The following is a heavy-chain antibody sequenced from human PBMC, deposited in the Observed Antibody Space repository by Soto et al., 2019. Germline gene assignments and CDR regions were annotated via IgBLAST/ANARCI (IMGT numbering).Heavy chain of an antibody. CDR2: ISYDGSNK. Sequence: QVQLVESGGGVVQPGRSLRLSCAASGFTFSSYGMHWVRQAPGKGLEWVAVISYDGSNKYYADSVKGRFTISRDNSKNTLYLQMNSLRAEDTAVYYCAKDLKFGSRFTMLRGALDYWGQGTLVTVSS. CDR1: GFTFSSYG. D-gene: IGHD3-10*01. J-gene: IGHJ4*02. CDR3: AKDLKFGSRFTMLRGALDY. V-gene: IGHV3-30*18.